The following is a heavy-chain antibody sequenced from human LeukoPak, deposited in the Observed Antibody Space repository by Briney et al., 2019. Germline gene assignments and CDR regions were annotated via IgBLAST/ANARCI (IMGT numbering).Heavy chain of an antibody. J-gene: IGHJ4*02. CDR3: ASAGTTVTTLDY. CDR1: GGTFSSYA. CDR2: IIPIFGTA. D-gene: IGHD4-17*01. V-gene: IGHV1-69*05. Sequence: ASVKVSCKASGGTFSSYAISWVRQAPGQGLEWMGRIIPIFGTANYAQKFQGRVTITTDESTSTAYMELSSLRSEDTAVYYCASAGTTVTTLDYWGQGTLVTASS.